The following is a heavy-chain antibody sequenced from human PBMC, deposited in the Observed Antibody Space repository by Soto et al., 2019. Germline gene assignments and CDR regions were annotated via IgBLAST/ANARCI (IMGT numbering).Heavy chain of an antibody. CDR3: ARLPRDCNKTSCYYSDH. J-gene: IGHJ4*02. D-gene: IGHD3-3*01. Sequence: GESLKISCRGSGYDFNTNWFGWVRQLPGRGLEWVGIMYPGDSDTRYNPSLQGHVTLSVDVTVSTACLQWRSLETSDTGMYFCARLPRDCNKTSCYYSDHWGQGTQVTV. CDR1: GYDFNTNW. CDR2: MYPGDSDT. V-gene: IGHV5-51*01.